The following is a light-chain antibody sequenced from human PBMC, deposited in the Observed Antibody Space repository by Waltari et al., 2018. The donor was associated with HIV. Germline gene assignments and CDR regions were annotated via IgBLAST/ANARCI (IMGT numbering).Light chain of an antibody. CDR1: SSDVGGAHS. CDR3: CSYAGSYTLV. J-gene: IGLJ2*01. CDR2: DVS. V-gene: IGLV2-11*01. Sequence: QSALTQPRSVSGSPGQSVTISCTGTSSDVGGAHSVSWSPHHPGTAPKLMIYDVSKRPSGFPDRFSGSKSGNTASLTISGLQAEDEADYYCCSYAGSYTLVFGGGTTLTVL.